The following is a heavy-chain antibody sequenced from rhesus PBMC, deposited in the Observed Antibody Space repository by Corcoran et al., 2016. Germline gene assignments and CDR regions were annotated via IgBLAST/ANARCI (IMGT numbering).Heavy chain of an antibody. CDR3: ARPLWTGAFLFGY. D-gene: IGHD3-3*01. V-gene: IGHV4-80*01. CDR1: GGSFSSYW. J-gene: IGHJ4*01. CDR2: INSNSGNT. Sequence: QVQLQESGPGLVKPSETLSLTCAVSGGSFSSYWWSWIRQPPGKGLELIGEINSNSGNTNYNPDLKSRGTISKDASKNQSSLKLSSVTAADTAVYYCARPLWTGAFLFGYWGQGVLVTVSS.